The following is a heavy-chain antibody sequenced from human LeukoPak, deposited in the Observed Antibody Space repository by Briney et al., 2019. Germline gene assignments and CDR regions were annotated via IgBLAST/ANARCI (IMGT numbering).Heavy chain of an antibody. CDR3: ARVASSGWYYFDY. Sequence: GGSLRLSCAASGFTVSSNEMSWVRQAPGKGLEWVSSISGGSTYYADSRKGRFTISRDNSKNTLHLQMNSLRSEDTAVYYCARVASSGWYYFDYWGQGTLVTVSS. J-gene: IGHJ4*02. CDR1: GFTVSSNE. CDR2: ISGGST. V-gene: IGHV3-38-3*01. D-gene: IGHD6-19*01.